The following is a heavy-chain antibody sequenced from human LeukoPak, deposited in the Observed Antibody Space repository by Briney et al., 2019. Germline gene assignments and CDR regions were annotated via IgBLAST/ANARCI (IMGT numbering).Heavy chain of an antibody. D-gene: IGHD6-13*01. Sequence: HAGGSLRLSCEASGFTFSSYWMSWVCQAPGKGLEWVASISYDGSDKYYADSVKGRFTISRDNSKNTLYLQMNSLRAEDTAVYYCAKIRLAYSSSWHPFDYWGQGTLVTVSS. J-gene: IGHJ4*02. CDR3: AKIRLAYSSSWHPFDY. CDR1: GFTFSSYW. CDR2: ISYDGSDK. V-gene: IGHV3-30*18.